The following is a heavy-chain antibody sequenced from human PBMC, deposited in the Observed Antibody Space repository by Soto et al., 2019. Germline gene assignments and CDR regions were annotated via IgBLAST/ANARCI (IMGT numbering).Heavy chain of an antibody. D-gene: IGHD2-2*01. Sequence: SETLSLTCAVSSGSISSSNWWSWVRQPPGKGLEWIGEIYHSGSTNYNPSLKSRVTISVDKSKNQFSLKLSSVTAADTAVYYCARVKDCSSTSCYGWFDPWGQGTLVTVSS. CDR3: ARVKDCSSTSCYGWFDP. CDR2: IYHSGST. V-gene: IGHV4-4*02. CDR1: SGSISSSNW. J-gene: IGHJ5*02.